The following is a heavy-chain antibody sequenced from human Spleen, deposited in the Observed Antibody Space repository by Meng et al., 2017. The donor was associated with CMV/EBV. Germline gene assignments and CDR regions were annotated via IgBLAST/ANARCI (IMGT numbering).Heavy chain of an antibody. J-gene: IGHJ5*02. CDR1: ISSGGYY. D-gene: IGHD3-10*01. Sequence: ISSGGYYWSWIRQHPGKGLECIGYIYYSGSTYYKPSVKGRVTTSVDTSKNQFFLNLDSVTAADTAVYYCARVTNYYGPGSYNNWFDPWGQGTLVTVSS. CDR3: ARVTNYYGPGSYNNWFDP. V-gene: IGHV4-31*02. CDR2: IYYSGST.